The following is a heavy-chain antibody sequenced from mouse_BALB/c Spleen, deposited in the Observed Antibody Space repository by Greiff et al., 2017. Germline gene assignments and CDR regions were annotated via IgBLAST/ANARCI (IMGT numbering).Heavy chain of an antibody. Sequence: DVMLVESGGGLVQPGGSMKLSCVASGFTFSNYWMNWVRQSPEKGLEWVAEIRLKSNNYATHYAESVKGRFTISRDDSKSSVYLQMNNLRAEDTGIYYCTRQDYRFPFDYWGQGTTLTVSS. CDR2: IRLKSNNYAT. CDR1: GFTFSNYW. CDR3: TRQDYRFPFDY. D-gene: IGHD2-14*01. J-gene: IGHJ2*01. V-gene: IGHV6-6*02.